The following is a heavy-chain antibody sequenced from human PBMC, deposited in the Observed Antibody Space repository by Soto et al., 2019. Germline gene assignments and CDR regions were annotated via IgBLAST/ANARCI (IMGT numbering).Heavy chain of an antibody. J-gene: IGHJ5*02. CDR1: GGSISSGDYY. V-gene: IGHV4-30-4*01. D-gene: IGHD5-12*01. Sequence: QVQLQESGPGLVKPSQTLSLTCTVSGGSISSGDYYWSWIRQPPGKGLEWIGYIYYSGSTYYNPSRKSRVTISVDTSTNQSSLKLSSVTAADTAVYYCARYSGYEGLRFDPWGQGTLVTVSS. CDR3: ARYSGYEGLRFDP. CDR2: IYYSGST.